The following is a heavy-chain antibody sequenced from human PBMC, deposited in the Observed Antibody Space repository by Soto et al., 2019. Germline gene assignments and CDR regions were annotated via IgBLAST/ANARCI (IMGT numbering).Heavy chain of an antibody. CDR2: IYYSGST. CDR3: ASSGGYDSGWYLAY. V-gene: IGHV4-39*01. J-gene: IGHJ4*02. D-gene: IGHD5-12*01. Sequence: SETLSLTCTVSGGSISSSSYYWGWIRQPPGKGLEWIGSIYYSGSTYYNPSLKSRVTISVDTSKNQFSLKLSSVTAADTAVYYCASSGGYDSGWYLAYWGQGTLVTVSS. CDR1: GGSISSSSYY.